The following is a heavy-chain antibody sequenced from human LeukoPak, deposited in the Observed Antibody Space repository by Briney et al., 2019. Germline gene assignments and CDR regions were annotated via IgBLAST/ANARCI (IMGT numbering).Heavy chain of an antibody. Sequence: SETLSLTCAVYGGSFSGYCWSWIRQPPGKGLEWIGEINHSGSTNYNPSLKSRVTISVDTSKNQFSLKLSSVTAADTAVYYCARADPDCGGDACHYYYGMDVWGQGTTVTVSS. D-gene: IGHD2-21*02. CDR2: INHSGST. CDR3: ARADPDCGGDACHYYYGMDV. V-gene: IGHV4-34*01. J-gene: IGHJ6*02. CDR1: GGSFSGYC.